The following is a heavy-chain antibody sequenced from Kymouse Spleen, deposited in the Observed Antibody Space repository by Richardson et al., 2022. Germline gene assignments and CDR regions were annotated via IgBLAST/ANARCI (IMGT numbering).Heavy chain of an antibody. J-gene: IGHJ3*02. V-gene: IGHV3-30*18. D-gene: IGHD2-21*02. CDR3: AKDIVEAFDI. Sequence: QVQLVESGGGVVQPGRSLRLSCAASGFTFSSYGMHWVRQAPGKGLEWVAVISYDGSNKYYADSVKGRFTISRDNSKNTLYLQMNSLRAEDTAVYYCAKDIVEAFDIWGQGTMVTVSS. CDR2: ISYDGSNK. CDR1: GFTFSSYG.